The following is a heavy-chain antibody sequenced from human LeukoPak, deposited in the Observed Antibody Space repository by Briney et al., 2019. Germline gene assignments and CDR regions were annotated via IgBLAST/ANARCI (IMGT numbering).Heavy chain of an antibody. CDR2: INHSGST. D-gene: IGHD3-10*01. J-gene: IGHJ6*02. V-gene: IGHV4-34*01. CDR1: GGSFSGYY. Sequence: PSETPSLTCAVYGGSFSGYYWSWIRQPPGKGLEWIGEINHSGSTNYNPSLKSRVTISVDTSKNQFSLKLSSVTAADTAVYYCARGGMVRGVIRYYYYYGMDVWGQGTTVTVSS. CDR3: ARGGMVRGVIRYYYYYGMDV.